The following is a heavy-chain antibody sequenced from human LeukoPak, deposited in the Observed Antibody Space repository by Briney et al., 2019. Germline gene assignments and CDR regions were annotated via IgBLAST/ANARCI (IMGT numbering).Heavy chain of an antibody. V-gene: IGHV3-20*04. D-gene: IGHD3-10*01. CDR2: INWNGGSP. CDR1: GFTFDDYG. J-gene: IGHJ4*02. CDR3: ATFKYYYGSGSYAYFYY. Sequence: GGSLRLSCAASGFTFDDYGMSWVRQAPGKGLEWVSGINWNGGSPGYADSVKGRFTISRDNAKNSLYLQMNSLRAEDTALYYCATFKYYYGSGSYAYFYYWGQGTLVTVSS.